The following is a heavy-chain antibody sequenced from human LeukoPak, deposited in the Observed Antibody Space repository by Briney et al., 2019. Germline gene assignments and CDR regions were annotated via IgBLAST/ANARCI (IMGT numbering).Heavy chain of an antibody. V-gene: IGHV3-48*03. CDR1: GFTFSSYE. D-gene: IGHD3-10*01. CDR3: ARGGRFLWFGGDF. CDR2: ISSSGSVI. Sequence: GGSLRLSCAASGFTFSSYEMSWVRQAPGKGLEWVSYISSSGSVIYYADSVKGRFTSSRDNAKNSLYLQMNSLRAEDTAVYYCARGGRFLWFGGDFWGPGTLVTVSS. J-gene: IGHJ4*02.